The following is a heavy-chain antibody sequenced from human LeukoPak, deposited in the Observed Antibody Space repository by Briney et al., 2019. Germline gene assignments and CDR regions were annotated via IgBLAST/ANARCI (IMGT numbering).Heavy chain of an antibody. D-gene: IGHD6-19*01. Sequence: PSETLSLTCTVSGDSISSYYWSWIRQPPGKGLEWIGYIYYSGSTNYNPYLKRRVTISVDSSKNQFSLKLSSVTAADTAVYYCARHGGRSSGWYRRVDPYYYYGMDVWGQGTTVTVSS. J-gene: IGHJ6*02. V-gene: IGHV4-59*08. CDR3: ARHGGRSSGWYRRVDPYYYYGMDV. CDR2: IYYSGST. CDR1: GDSISSYY.